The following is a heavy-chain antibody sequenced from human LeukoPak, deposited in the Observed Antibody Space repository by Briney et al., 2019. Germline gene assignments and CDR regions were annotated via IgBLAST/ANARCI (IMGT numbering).Heavy chain of an antibody. J-gene: IGHJ6*02. D-gene: IGHD1-26*01. CDR1: GGSIGSGDCF. Sequence: SETLSLTCTVSGGSIGSGDCFWSWIRQPPGKGLEWIGYIYYSGSTYYNPSLKSRVTISVDTSKNQFSLKLSSVTAADTAVYYCARDHGRATLNYYGMDVWGQGTTVTVSS. V-gene: IGHV4-30-4*01. CDR2: IYYSGST. CDR3: ARDHGRATLNYYGMDV.